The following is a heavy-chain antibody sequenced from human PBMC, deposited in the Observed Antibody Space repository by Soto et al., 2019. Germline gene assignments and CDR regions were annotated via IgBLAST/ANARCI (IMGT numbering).Heavy chain of an antibody. J-gene: IGHJ4*02. CDR1: GYTFTSYG. CDR3: ARYYDILTGQSTDNFDY. Sequence: ASVKVSCKASGYTFTSYGISWVRQAPGQGLEWMGWISAYNGNTNYAQKLQGRVTMTTDTSTSTAYMELRSLRSDDTAVYYCARYYDILTGQSTDNFDYWGQGTLVTVSS. CDR2: ISAYNGNT. V-gene: IGHV1-18*01. D-gene: IGHD3-9*01.